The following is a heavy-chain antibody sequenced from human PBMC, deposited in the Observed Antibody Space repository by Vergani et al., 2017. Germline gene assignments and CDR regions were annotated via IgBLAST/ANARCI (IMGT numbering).Heavy chain of an antibody. CDR2: IIPIFGTA. Sequence: QVQLVQSGAEVKKPGASVKVSCKASGYTFTSYGISWVRQAPGQGLEWMGGIIPIFGTANYAQKFQGRVTITADESTSTAYMELSSLRSEDTAVYYCARAFRGYCSSTSCQRPHVGFDPWGQGTLVTVSS. J-gene: IGHJ5*02. D-gene: IGHD2-2*03. CDR1: GYTFTSYG. CDR3: ARAFRGYCSSTSCQRPHVGFDP. V-gene: IGHV1-69*13.